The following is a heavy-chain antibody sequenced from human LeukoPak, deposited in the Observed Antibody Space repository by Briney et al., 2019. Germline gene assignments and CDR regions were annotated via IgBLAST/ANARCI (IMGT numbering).Heavy chain of an antibody. Sequence: PSETLSLTCAVYGGSFSGYYWSWIRQPPGKGLEWIGEINHSGSTNYNPSLESRVTVSLDKSKNQLSLNLTSVTAADTAVYFCSRENGAFSPFGYWGQGILVTVLS. D-gene: IGHD3-16*01. CDR2: INHSGST. CDR3: SRENGAFSPFGY. J-gene: IGHJ4*02. CDR1: GGSFSGYY. V-gene: IGHV4-34*01.